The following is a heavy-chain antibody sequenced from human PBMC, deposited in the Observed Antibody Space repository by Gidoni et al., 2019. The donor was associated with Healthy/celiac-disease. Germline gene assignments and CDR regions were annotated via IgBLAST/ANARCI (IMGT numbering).Heavy chain of an antibody. CDR3: ARGDCTNGVCPYYYYYYGMDV. J-gene: IGHJ6*02. Sequence: QVQLVQSGAEVKKPGSSVKVSCKASGGTLSSYAISWVRQAPGQGLEWMGGIIPIFGTANYAQKFQGRVTITADESTSTAYMELSSLRSEDTAVYYCARGDCTNGVCPYYYYYYGMDVWGQGTTVTVSS. CDR2: IIPIFGTA. CDR1: GGTLSSYA. V-gene: IGHV1-69*01. D-gene: IGHD2-8*01.